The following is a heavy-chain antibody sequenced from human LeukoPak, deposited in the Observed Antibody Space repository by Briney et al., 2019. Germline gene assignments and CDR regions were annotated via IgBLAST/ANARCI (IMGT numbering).Heavy chain of an antibody. CDR1: GGSISSYY. V-gene: IGHV4-4*07. J-gene: IGHJ4*02. CDR3: ARDKYYYGSGSYLFDY. D-gene: IGHD3-10*01. Sequence: SETLSLTCTVFGGSISSYYWSWIRQPAGKGLEWIGRIYTSGSTNYNPSLKSRVTMSVDTSKNQFSLKLSSVTAADTAVYYCARDKYYYGSGSYLFDYWGQGTLVTVSS. CDR2: IYTSGST.